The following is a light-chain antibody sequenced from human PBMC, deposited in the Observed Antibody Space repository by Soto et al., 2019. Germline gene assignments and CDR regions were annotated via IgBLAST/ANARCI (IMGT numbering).Light chain of an antibody. CDR2: GLT. J-gene: IGLJ3*02. V-gene: IGLV2-14*01. CDR3: SSYTTSLTLV. Sequence: QSALTQPASVSGSPGQSITISCTGTSSDIGAYNYVSWYQQHPGKAPKLLIYGLTNRPSGVSNRFSGSKPGNTASLTISGLQAEDDADYYCSSYTTSLTLVFGGGTKVTVL. CDR1: SSDIGAYNY.